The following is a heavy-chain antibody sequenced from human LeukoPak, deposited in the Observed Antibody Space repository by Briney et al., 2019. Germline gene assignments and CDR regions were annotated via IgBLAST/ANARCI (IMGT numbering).Heavy chain of an antibody. D-gene: IGHD6-6*01. Sequence: SATLSLTCTVSGGSISSGGYYWSWIRQHPGKGLGWIGYIYYSGSTYYNPSLKSRVTISVDTSKNQFSLKLSSVTAADTAVYYCARGGSSSSRVDYWGQGTLVTVSS. CDR3: ARGGSSSSRVDY. V-gene: IGHV4-31*03. CDR1: GGSISSGGYY. CDR2: IYYSGST. J-gene: IGHJ4*02.